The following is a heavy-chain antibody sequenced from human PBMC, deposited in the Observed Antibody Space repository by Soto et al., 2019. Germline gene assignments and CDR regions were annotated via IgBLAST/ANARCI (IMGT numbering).Heavy chain of an antibody. D-gene: IGHD5-12*01. V-gene: IGHV3-53*05. CDR3: ARGLRYGGWLQRLPYAFDI. CDR2: IYSCGST. Sequence: PGGSLRLSCAASGFTVSSNYMSWVRQAPGKGLEWVSVIYSCGSTYYADSVKGRFTISRDNSKNTLYLQMNSLRSEDTAVYYCARGLRYGGWLQRLPYAFDIWGQGTMVTVSS. J-gene: IGHJ3*02. CDR1: GFTVSSNY.